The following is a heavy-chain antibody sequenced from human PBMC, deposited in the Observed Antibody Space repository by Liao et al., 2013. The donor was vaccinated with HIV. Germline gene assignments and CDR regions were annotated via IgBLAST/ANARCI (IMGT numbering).Heavy chain of an antibody. CDR1: GGSISSYY. Sequence: QVQLQESGPGLMKPSETLSLTCTVSGGSISSYYWSWIRQPPGKGLEWIGYIYDSGSTHYNPSLKSRVTISVDTSKNQFSLKLSSVTAADTAVYYCARALIFGVVIISDYWYFDLWAVAPWSLSPQ. J-gene: IGHJ2*01. CDR3: ARALIFGVVIISDYWYFDL. V-gene: IGHV4-59*01. CDR2: IYDSGST. D-gene: IGHD3-3*01.